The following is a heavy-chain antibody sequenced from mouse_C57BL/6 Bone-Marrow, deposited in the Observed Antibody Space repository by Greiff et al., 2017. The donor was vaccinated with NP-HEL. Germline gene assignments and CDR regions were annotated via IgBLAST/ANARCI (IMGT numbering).Heavy chain of an antibody. CDR3: AREGDGNYAWFAY. D-gene: IGHD2-1*01. CDR2: INPGSGGT. CDR1: GYAFTNYL. Sequence: VQLQQSGAELVRPGTSVKVSCKASGYAFTNYLIEWVKQRPGQGLEWIGVINPGSGGTNYNEKFKGKATLTADKSSSTAYMQLSSLTSEDSAVYFCAREGDGNYAWFAYWGQGTLVTVSA. J-gene: IGHJ3*01. V-gene: IGHV1-54*01.